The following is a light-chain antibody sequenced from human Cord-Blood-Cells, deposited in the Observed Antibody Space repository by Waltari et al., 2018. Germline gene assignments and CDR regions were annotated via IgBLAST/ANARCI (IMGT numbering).Light chain of an antibody. J-gene: IGKJ1*01. Sequence: ERVLTQSPGTLSLSPGERPTLSCRASQSVSSSYLAWYQQKPGQAPRILIYGASSRATGIPDRFSGSGSGTDFTLTISRLEPEDFAVYYCQQYGSSPQTFGQGTRVEI. CDR3: QQYGSSPQT. CDR1: QSVSSSY. CDR2: GAS. V-gene: IGKV3-20*01.